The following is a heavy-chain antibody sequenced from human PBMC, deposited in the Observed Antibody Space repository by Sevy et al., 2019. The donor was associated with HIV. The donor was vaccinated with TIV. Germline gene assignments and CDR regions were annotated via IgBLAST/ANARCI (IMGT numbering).Heavy chain of an antibody. CDR1: GGSMTSYY. J-gene: IGHJ4*02. Sequence: SETLSLTCTVSGGSMTSYYWNWIRQPPGKGLEWIGYIYYSGSTNYNPSLKSQVTMSVDTSKNRFSLTLISVTAADTAVYHCARSVGTGNYFDYWGQGALVTVTS. D-gene: IGHD2-21*02. CDR3: ARSVGTGNYFDY. CDR2: IYYSGST. V-gene: IGHV4-59*13.